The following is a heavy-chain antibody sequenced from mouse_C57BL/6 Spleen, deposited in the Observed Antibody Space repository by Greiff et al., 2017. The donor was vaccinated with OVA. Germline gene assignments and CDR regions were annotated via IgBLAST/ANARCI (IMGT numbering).Heavy chain of an antibody. V-gene: IGHV1-82*01. CDR2: FYPGDGDT. CDR3: ARGSSSWFAY. CDR1: GYAFSSSW. D-gene: IGHD1-1*01. J-gene: IGHJ3*01. Sequence: VQLQQSGPELVKPGASVKISCKASGYAFSSSWMNWVKQRPGKGLEWIGRFYPGDGDTNYNGKFKGKATLTADKSSSTAYMQLSSLTSEDSAVYFCARGSSSWFAYWGQGTLVTVSA.